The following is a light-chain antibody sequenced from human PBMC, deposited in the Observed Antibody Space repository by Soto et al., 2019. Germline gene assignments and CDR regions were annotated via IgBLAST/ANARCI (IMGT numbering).Light chain of an antibody. J-gene: IGKJ1*01. CDR1: QSLLHSNGYNY. CDR2: LDS. CDR3: MQALQTPWT. V-gene: IGKV2-28*01. Sequence: DIVMTQSPLSLPVTPGEPASISCRSSQSLLHSNGYNYLDWYLQKPGQSPQLLIYLDSNRASGVPVRFSGSGSNTDFTLKISRVEAEDVGVYYCMQALQTPWTFDQGPNVEIK.